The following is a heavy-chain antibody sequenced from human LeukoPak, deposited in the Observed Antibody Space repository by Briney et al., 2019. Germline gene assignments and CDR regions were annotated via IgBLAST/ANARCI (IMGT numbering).Heavy chain of an antibody. CDR2: INHSGST. CDR3: ARGRLGIRGHWYFDL. D-gene: IGHD7-27*01. Sequence: ASETLSLTCAVYGGSFSGYYWSWIRQPPGKGLEWIGEINHSGSTNYNPSLKSRVTISVDTSKNQFSLKLSSVTAADTAVYYCARGRLGIRGHWYFDLWGRGTLVTVSS. J-gene: IGHJ2*01. V-gene: IGHV4-34*01. CDR1: GGSFSGYY.